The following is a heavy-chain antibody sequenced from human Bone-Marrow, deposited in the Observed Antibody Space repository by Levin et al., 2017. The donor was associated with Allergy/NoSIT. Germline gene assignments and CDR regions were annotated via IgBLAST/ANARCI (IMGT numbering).Heavy chain of an antibody. Sequence: GESLKISCAVSGFTYSNSWMSWVRQAPGKGLEWVASINEGGIEEHYVDSVKGRFTISRDNAKISLYLQMNNVRAEDTAVYYCATLKGQVTIFDYWGQGTLVTVSS. CDR2: INEGGIEE. CDR1: GFTYSNSW. D-gene: IGHD3-10*01. J-gene: IGHJ4*02. V-gene: IGHV3-7*02. CDR3: ATLKGQVTIFDY.